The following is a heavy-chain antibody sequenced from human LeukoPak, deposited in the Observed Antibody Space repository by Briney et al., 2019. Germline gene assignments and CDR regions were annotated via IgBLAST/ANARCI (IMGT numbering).Heavy chain of an antibody. D-gene: IGHD3-10*01. CDR3: ARAPLIIYYGSGSIDY. V-gene: IGHV4-31*03. CDR1: GVSITSGGYF. CDR2: ISYSGST. J-gene: IGHJ4*02. Sequence: SETLSLTCTVSGVSITSGGYFWSWIRQHPGKGLECIGHISYSGSTYYTPSLKSRVTISVDTSKNQFSLKLSSVTAADTAVYYCARAPLIIYYGSGSIDYWGQGTLVTVSS.